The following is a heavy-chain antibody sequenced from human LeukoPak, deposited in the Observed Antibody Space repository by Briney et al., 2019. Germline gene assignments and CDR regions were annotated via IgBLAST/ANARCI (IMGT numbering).Heavy chain of an antibody. D-gene: IGHD3-16*01. CDR1: GGSISSGDYY. Sequence: SETLSLTCTVSGGSISSGDYYWSWIRQPPGKGLEWIGYIYHSGSTYYNPSLKSRVTISVDRSKNQFSLKLSSVTAADTAVYYCARSLSYTIPARYYFDYWGQGTLVTVSS. CDR2: IYHSGST. J-gene: IGHJ4*02. V-gene: IGHV4-30-2*01. CDR3: ARSLSYTIPARYYFDY.